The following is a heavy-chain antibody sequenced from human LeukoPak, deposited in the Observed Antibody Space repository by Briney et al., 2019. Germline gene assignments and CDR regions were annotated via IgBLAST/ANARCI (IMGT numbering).Heavy chain of an antibody. CDR2: ISSNGGST. D-gene: IGHD3-22*01. CDR1: GFTFSTYA. V-gene: IGHV3-64*02. J-gene: IGHJ4*02. CDR3: ARDRDSSGHLYYFDY. Sequence: GGSLRLSCAASGFTFSTYAMHWVRQAPGKGLEYVSGISSNGGSTYHADSVKGRFTISRDNSKNMLYLQMGSLRAEDMAVYYCARDRDSSGHLYYFDYWGQGTLVTVSS.